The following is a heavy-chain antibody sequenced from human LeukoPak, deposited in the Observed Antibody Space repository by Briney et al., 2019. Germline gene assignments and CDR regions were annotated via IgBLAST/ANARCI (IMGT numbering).Heavy chain of an antibody. CDR3: ARPTCEYVGSGSYLFDWYFDL. J-gene: IGHJ2*01. Sequence: PGGSLRLSCAASGFTFSSYAMSWVRQAPGKGLEWVSAISGSGGSTYYADSVKGRFTISRDNSKNTLYLQMNSLRAEDTAVYYCARPTCEYVGSGSYLFDWYFDLWGRGTLVTVSS. V-gene: IGHV3-23*01. D-gene: IGHD3-10*01. CDR2: ISGSGGST. CDR1: GFTFSSYA.